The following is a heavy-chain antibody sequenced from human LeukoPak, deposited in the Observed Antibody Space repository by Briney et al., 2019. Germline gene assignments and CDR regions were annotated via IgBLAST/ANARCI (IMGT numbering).Heavy chain of an antibody. D-gene: IGHD4-11*01. CDR2: ITPFNGNT. CDR3: ARGHYSNYPTAGDAFDI. J-gene: IGHJ3*02. Sequence: ASVKVSCKASGYTFTYRYLHWVRQAPGQALEWMGWITPFNGNTNYAQKFQDRVTITRDRSMSTAYMELSSLRSEDTAMYYCARGHYSNYPTAGDAFDIWGQGTMVTVSS. CDR1: GYTFTYRY. V-gene: IGHV1-45*02.